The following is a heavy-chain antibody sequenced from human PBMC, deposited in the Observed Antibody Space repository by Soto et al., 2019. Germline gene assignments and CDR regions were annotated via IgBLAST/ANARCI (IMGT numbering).Heavy chain of an antibody. CDR3: ARRRSSWPQNWFDP. Sequence: PSETLSLTCTVSGCSISSSGYYWGWIRQPPGKGLEWIGSIYYSGSTYYNPSLKSRVTISVDTSKNQFSLKLSSVTAADTAVYYCARRRSSWPQNWFDPWGQGTLVTVSS. D-gene: IGHD6-13*01. CDR2: IYYSGST. V-gene: IGHV4-39*01. CDR1: GCSISSSGYY. J-gene: IGHJ5*02.